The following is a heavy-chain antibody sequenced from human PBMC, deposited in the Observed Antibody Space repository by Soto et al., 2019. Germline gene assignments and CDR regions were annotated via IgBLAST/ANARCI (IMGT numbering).Heavy chain of an antibody. Sequence: QVQLVQSGAEVKKPGSSVKVSSKASGGTFSSYAISWVRQAPGQGLEWMGGIIPIFGTANYAQKFQGRVTITADESTSTAYMELSSLRSEDTAVYYCAFLAVVTATTAEYFQHWGQGTLVTVSS. D-gene: IGHD2-21*02. CDR2: IIPIFGTA. CDR3: AFLAVVTATTAEYFQH. CDR1: GGTFSSYA. J-gene: IGHJ1*01. V-gene: IGHV1-69*01.